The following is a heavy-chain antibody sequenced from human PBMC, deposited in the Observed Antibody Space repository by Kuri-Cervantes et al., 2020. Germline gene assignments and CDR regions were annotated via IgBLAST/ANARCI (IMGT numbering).Heavy chain of an antibody. D-gene: IGHD3-22*01. Sequence: GESLKISCAASGFTFRNYAMHWVRQAPGKGLEWVAVISYDGSNKYYADSVKGRFTISRDNSKNTLYLQMNSLRAEDTAVYYCASGGLYDTSNYFVRRFDYWGQGILVTVSS. CDR1: GFTFRNYA. J-gene: IGHJ4*02. V-gene: IGHV3-30-3*01. CDR3: ASGGLYDTSNYFVRRFDY. CDR2: ISYDGSNK.